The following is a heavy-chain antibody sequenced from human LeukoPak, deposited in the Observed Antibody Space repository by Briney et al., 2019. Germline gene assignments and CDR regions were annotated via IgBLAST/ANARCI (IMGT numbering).Heavy chain of an antibody. CDR1: GGSISSYY. J-gene: IGHJ4*02. D-gene: IGHD4-17*01. V-gene: IGHV4-59*01. Sequence: ASETLSLTCTVSGGSISSYYWSWIRQPPGKGLEWIGYIYYSGSTNYNPSLRSRVTISVDTSKNQFSLKLSSVTAADTAVYYCARADGDPSNPAIDYWGQGTLVTVSS. CDR3: ARADGDPSNPAIDY. CDR2: IYYSGST.